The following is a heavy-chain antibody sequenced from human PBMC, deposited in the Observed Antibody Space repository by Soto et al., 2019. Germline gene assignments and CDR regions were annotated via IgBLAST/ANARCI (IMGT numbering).Heavy chain of an antibody. V-gene: IGHV3-33*01. Sequence: QVQLVESGGGVVQPGRSLRLSCAASGFTFSLYGMHWVRQAPGKGLEWVAVIWYDGSNKFYADSVKGRFTISRDNSKNTLYLQMNSLRDEDTAVYYCARGLSGISFYGMDVWGQGTTVIVSS. CDR3: ARGLSGISFYGMDV. D-gene: IGHD2-2*01. CDR2: IWYDGSNK. CDR1: GFTFSLYG. J-gene: IGHJ6*02.